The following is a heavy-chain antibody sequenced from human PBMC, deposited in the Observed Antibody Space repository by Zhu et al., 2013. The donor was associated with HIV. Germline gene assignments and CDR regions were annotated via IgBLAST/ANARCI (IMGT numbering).Heavy chain of an antibody. CDR1: GFTFTSSA. V-gene: IGHV1-58*01. CDR2: IVVGSGNT. Sequence: QMQLVQSGPEVKKPGTSVKVSCKASGFTFTSSAVQWVRQARGQRLEWIGWIVVGSGNTNYAQKFQERVTITRDMSTSTAYMELSSLRSEDTAVYYCAVAGYNWNYYYYGMDVWGQGTTVTVSS. D-gene: IGHD1-20*01. CDR3: AVAGYNWNYYYYGMDV. J-gene: IGHJ6*02.